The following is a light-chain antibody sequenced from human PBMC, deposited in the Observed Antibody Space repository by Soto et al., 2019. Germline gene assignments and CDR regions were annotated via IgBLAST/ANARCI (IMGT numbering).Light chain of an antibody. CDR2: AAT. J-gene: IGKJ3*01. Sequence: DFQMTQSPSALSASVGDRVTITCRASQDIGTFLNWYQQKPGKPPNLLIYAATNVVSGIPSRFSGSGSGTTFTLTISSLQPEDFATYYCQQSYSTPQITFGPGTKVDVK. CDR1: QDIGTF. V-gene: IGKV1-39*01. CDR3: QQSYSTPQIT.